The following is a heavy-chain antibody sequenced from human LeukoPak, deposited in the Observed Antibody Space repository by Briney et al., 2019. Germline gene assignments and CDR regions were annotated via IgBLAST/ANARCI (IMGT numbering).Heavy chain of an antibody. V-gene: IGHV3-23*01. Sequence: GGSLRLSCAASGFTFSSYATSWVRQAPGKGLEWVSAISGSGGSTYYADSVKGRFTISRDNAKNSLYLQMNSLRSEDTAVYYCARGTGYCSGTSCYGGDYWGQGTLVTVSS. CDR3: ARGTGYCSGTSCYGGDY. J-gene: IGHJ4*02. D-gene: IGHD2-2*01. CDR2: ISGSGGST. CDR1: GFTFSSYA.